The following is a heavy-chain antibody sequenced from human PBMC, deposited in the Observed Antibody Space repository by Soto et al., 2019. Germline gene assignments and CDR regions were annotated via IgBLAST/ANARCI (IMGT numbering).Heavy chain of an antibody. CDR3: ARDRTTGGGYYYGMDV. Sequence: QVQLVQSGAEEKKPGASVKVSCKASGYTFTSYAMHWVRQAPGQRLEWMGWINAGNGNTKYSQKFQGRVTITRDTSASRAYMELSSLRSEDTAVYYCARDRTTGGGYYYGMDVWGQGTTVTVSS. CDR1: GYTFTSYA. CDR2: INAGNGNT. J-gene: IGHJ6*02. V-gene: IGHV1-3*05. D-gene: IGHD3-10*01.